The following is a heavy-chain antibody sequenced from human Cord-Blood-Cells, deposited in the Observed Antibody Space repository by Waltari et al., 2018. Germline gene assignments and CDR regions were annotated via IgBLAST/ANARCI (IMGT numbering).Heavy chain of an antibody. CDR2: IRSIANSYAT. D-gene: IGHD2-8*01. J-gene: IGHJ3*02. V-gene: IGHV3-73*02. CDR1: GLSFSGSA. CDR3: TRHVFSYEDAFDI. Sequence: EVQLVESGGGLVQPGGSLKLSCAAYGLSFSGSAMHWSRRDAGKGLEWVGRIRSIANSYATAYAASVKGRFTISRDDSKNTAYLQMNSLKTEDTAVYYCTRHVFSYEDAFDIWGQGTMVTVSS.